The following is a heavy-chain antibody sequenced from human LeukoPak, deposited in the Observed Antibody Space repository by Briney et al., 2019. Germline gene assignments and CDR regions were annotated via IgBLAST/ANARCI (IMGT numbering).Heavy chain of an antibody. D-gene: IGHD2-21*01. CDR2: VRVNDNT. CDR1: GFTFSHYA. CDR3: AKGTGDTGYYFDS. J-gene: IGHJ4*02. V-gene: IGHV3-23*01. Sequence: SGGSLRLSCAAPGFTFSHYAMNWVRQAPGMGLEWVSGVRVNDNTYYADSVKGRFTISRDDSESTLYLHMSGLRTEGTAVYYCAKGTGDTGYYFDSWGQGTLVTVSS.